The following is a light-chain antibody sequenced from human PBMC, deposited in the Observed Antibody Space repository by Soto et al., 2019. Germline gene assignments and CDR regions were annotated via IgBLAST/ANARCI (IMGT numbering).Light chain of an antibody. CDR2: EVS. CDR3: SSHTTSNTRV. J-gene: IGLJ1*01. Sequence: QSALTQPASVSGPPGQSIAISCTGTSSDVGAYDFVSWYQQHPDKAPKLLIYEVSNRPSGVSDRFSGSKSVNTATLTISGLQAEDEADYYCSSHTTSNTRVFGTGTKLTVL. CDR1: SSDVGAYDF. V-gene: IGLV2-14*03.